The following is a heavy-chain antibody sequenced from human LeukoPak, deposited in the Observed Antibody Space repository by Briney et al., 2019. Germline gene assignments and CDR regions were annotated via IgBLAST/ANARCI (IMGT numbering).Heavy chain of an antibody. CDR2: ISGSGGST. D-gene: IGHD2-2*01. CDR1: GFTFSNYA. CDR3: AKRYCSSTSCSYFDY. Sequence: PGGSLRLSCAVSGFTFSNYAMNWVRQAPGKGLEWVSDISGSGGSTYYADSVKGRFTISRDNSKNTLYLQMNSLRAEDTAVYYCAKRYCSSTSCSYFDYWGQGTLVTVSS. V-gene: IGHV3-23*01. J-gene: IGHJ4*02.